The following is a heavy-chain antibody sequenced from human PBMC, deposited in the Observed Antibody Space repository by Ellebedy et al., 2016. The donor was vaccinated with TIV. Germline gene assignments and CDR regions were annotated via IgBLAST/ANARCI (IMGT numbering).Heavy chain of an antibody. V-gene: IGHV1-69*13. CDR2: IIPIFGTA. CDR1: GGTFSSYA. J-gene: IGHJ6*02. Sequence: SVKVSXKASGGTFSSYAISWVRQAPGQGLEWMGGIIPIFGTANYAQKFQGRVTITADESTSTAYMELSSLRSEDTAVYYCARDAIPYYGMDVWGQGTTVTVSS. CDR3: ARDAIPYYGMDV.